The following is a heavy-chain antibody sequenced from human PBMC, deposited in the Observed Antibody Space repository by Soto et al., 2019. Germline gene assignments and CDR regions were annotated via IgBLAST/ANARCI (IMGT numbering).Heavy chain of an antibody. CDR1: GCSISGGYYY. J-gene: IGHJ5*02. D-gene: IGHD1-1*01. CDR3: ARDEYMDGGNSCFDL. V-gene: IGHV4-30-4*01. CDR2: RSYSGST. Sequence: TLPLTCTVSGCSISGGYYYGSWVRKHPGKGLEWIGYRSYSGSTYYNPSFKSRVTMSVDTSKNQFSLKLNAVTAADTAVYYCARDEYMDGGNSCFDLWGQGTLVSVSS.